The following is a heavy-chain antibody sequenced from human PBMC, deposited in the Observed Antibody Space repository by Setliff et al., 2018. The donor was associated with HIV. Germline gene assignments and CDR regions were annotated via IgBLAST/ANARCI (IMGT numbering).Heavy chain of an antibody. CDR1: GGSISSSGDY. Sequence: NPSETLSLTCTVSGGSISSSGDYWSWVRQHPGKGLEWIGSIYHSGSTYYNPSLKSRVTISVDTSKNQFSLKLSSVTAADTAVYYCARVWVRGVTKFYWYFDLWGRGTLVTVSS. CDR2: IYHSGST. J-gene: IGHJ2*01. D-gene: IGHD3-10*01. V-gene: IGHV4-39*07. CDR3: ARVWVRGVTKFYWYFDL.